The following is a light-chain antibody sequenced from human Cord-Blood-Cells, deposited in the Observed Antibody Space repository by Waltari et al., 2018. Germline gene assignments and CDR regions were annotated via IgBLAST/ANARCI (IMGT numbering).Light chain of an antibody. J-gene: IGKJ5*01. CDR2: AAY. Sequence: AIRMTESPSSFAASTGDRVTITCRASQGISSYLAWYQQKPGKAPKLLIYAAYPLQSEVPSRFRGSGCGTDFTLTLSCLPSEDFATHYCQQYYSYPITFGQGTRLEIK. V-gene: IGKV1-8*01. CDR3: QQYYSYPIT. CDR1: QGISSY.